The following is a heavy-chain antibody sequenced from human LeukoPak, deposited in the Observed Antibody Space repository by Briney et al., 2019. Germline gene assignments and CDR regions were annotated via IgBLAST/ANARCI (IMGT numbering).Heavy chain of an antibody. Sequence: SETLSLTCAVYGGSFSGYYWSWIRQPPGKGLEWIGEINHSGSTNYNPSLKSRVTISVDTSKKQFSQKLSSVTAADTAVYYCARCYTVYGFWSGYYSSHYYYMDVWGKGTTVTVSS. V-gene: IGHV4-34*01. D-gene: IGHD3-3*01. CDR1: GGSFSGYY. J-gene: IGHJ6*03. CDR2: INHSGST. CDR3: ARCYTVYGFWSGYYSSHYYYMDV.